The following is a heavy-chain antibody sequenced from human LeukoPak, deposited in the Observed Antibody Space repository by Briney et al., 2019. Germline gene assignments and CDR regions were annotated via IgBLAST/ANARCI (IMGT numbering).Heavy chain of an antibody. Sequence: SETLSLTCTVSGGSISSHYWSWIRQPPGKGLEWIAYLFDSVNTKDNPSLQSRLTLSADTSKNQLSLRLSSVTAADTAVYYCATIKRGSIFGYFDFWGQGIKVTVSS. CDR1: GGSISSHY. CDR3: ATIKRGSIFGYFDF. J-gene: IGHJ4*02. D-gene: IGHD5-18*01. CDR2: LFDSVNT. V-gene: IGHV4-59*11.